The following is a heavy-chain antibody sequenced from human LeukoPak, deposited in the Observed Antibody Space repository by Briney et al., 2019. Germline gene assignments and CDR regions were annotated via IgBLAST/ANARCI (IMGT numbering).Heavy chain of an antibody. J-gene: IGHJ5*02. V-gene: IGHV3-23*01. Sequence: GGSLRLSCAASGFGFSSYAMSWVRQAPGKGLEWVSAISGSGGSTYYADSVKGRFTISRDNSKNTLYLQMNSLRAEDTAVYYCAKNPSGLYYYGSGSYSNWFDPWGQGTLVTVSS. CDR2: ISGSGGST. D-gene: IGHD3-10*01. CDR3: AKNPSGLYYYGSGSYSNWFDP. CDR1: GFGFSSYA.